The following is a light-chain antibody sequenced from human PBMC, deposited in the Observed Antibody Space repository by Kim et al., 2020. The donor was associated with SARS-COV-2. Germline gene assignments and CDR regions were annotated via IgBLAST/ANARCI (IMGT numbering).Light chain of an antibody. V-gene: IGLV2-14*03. CDR1: SSDVGYYNS. Sequence: GQSITTSSTGTSSDVGYYNSGYGYQQHPGEAPTLSIYDVSERASGVSSRFSGSQSGNTASLTISGLQAEDEADYYCSSHSTSSTYVFGSGTQLTVL. J-gene: IGLJ1*01. CDR2: DVS. CDR3: SSHSTSSTYV.